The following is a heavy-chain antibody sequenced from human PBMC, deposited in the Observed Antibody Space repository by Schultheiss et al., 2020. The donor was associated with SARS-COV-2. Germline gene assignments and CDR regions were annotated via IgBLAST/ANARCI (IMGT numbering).Heavy chain of an antibody. CDR3: ASNGEFMTTVTPLTYY. CDR1: GFTFSSYG. D-gene: IGHD4-17*01. Sequence: GGSLRLSCAASGFTFSSYGMHWVRQAPGKGLEWVSAISGSGGSTYYADSVKGRFTISRDNSKNTLYLQMNSLRAEDTAVYYCASNGEFMTTVTPLTYYWGQGSLVTVAS. V-gene: IGHV3-23*01. J-gene: IGHJ4*02. CDR2: ISGSGGST.